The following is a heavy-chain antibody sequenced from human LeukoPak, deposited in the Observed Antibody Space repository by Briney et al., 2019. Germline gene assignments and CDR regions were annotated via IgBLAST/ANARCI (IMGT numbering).Heavy chain of an antibody. D-gene: IGHD4-23*01. Sequence: SETLSLTCTVSGGSISSYYWSWIRQPPGKGLEWIGYIYTSGSTNYNPSLKSRVTISVDTSKNQFSLKLSSVTAADTAVYYCARSFPDYGGNSHWYFDLWGRGTLVTVSS. CDR1: GGSISSYY. CDR3: ARSFPDYGGNSHWYFDL. V-gene: IGHV4-4*09. J-gene: IGHJ2*01. CDR2: IYTSGST.